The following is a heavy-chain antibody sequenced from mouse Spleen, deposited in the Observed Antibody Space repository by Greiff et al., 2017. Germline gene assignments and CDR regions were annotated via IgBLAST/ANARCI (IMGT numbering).Heavy chain of an antibody. Sequence: EVKVVESGGGLVKPGGSLKLSCAASGFTFSSYAMSWVRQTPEKRLEWVATISSGGSYTYYPDSVKGRFTISRDNAKNTLYLQMSSLRSEDTAMYYCARQQRYYFDYWGQGTTLTVSS. CDR2: ISSGGSYT. CDR1: GFTFSSYA. J-gene: IGHJ2*01. V-gene: IGHV5-9-3*01. CDR3: ARQQRYYFDY.